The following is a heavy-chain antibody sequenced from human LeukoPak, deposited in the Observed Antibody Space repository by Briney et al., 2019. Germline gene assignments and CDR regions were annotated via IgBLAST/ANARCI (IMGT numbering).Heavy chain of an antibody. J-gene: IGHJ6*02. V-gene: IGHV3-53*01. CDR3: ATPILPDVVPAARYYYGMDV. CDR2: IYSGGST. D-gene: IGHD2-2*01. Sequence: PGGSLRLSCEGSGFTFSNYWMGWVRQAPGKGLEWVSVIYSGGSTYYADSVKGRFTISRDNSKNTLYLQMNSLRAEDTAVYYCATPILPDVVPAARYYYGMDVWGQGTTVTVSS. CDR1: GFTFSNYW.